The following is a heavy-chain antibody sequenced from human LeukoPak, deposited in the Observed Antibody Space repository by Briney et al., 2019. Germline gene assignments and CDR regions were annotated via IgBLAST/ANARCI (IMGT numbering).Heavy chain of an antibody. D-gene: IGHD5-18*01. Sequence: SETLSLTCTVSGGSITSYYWSWIRQPPGKGLEWIGSIYYSGSTNYNPSLKSRVTISVETSKNQFSLKLSSVTAADTALYYCARENGYRYDYWGQGTLVTVSS. CDR3: ARENGYRYDY. V-gene: IGHV4-59*01. CDR1: GGSITSYY. J-gene: IGHJ4*02. CDR2: IYYSGST.